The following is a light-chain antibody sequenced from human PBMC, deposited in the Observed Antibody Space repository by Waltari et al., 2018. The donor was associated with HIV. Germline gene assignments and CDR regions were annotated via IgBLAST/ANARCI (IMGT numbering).Light chain of an antibody. J-gene: IGLJ2*01. CDR3: AAWADSLGMA. Sequence: QSVLTQPPSVSAAPGQKVTISCSGSNDYVSWYQQFPGTAPKLRIYENNKRPSGIPDRCSGSKSGTSATLGITGLQTGDEADYYCAAWADSLGMAFGGGTKLTVL. CDR2: ENN. CDR1: NDY. V-gene: IGLV1-51*02.